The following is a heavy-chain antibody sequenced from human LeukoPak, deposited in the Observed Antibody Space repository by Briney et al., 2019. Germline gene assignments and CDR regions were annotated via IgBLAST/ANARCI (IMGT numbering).Heavy chain of an antibody. CDR3: ARYCSSTSCYGRYYFDY. J-gene: IGHJ4*02. Sequence: PSETLSLTCTVPGGSITSGGYYWSWIRQHPVKGLEWIGYIYYSGSTYYNLSLKSRVTISVDTSKNQFSLKLSSVTAADTAVYYCARYCSSTSCYGRYYFDYWGQGTLVTVSS. D-gene: IGHD2-2*01. V-gene: IGHV4-31*03. CDR1: GGSITSGGYY. CDR2: IYYSGST.